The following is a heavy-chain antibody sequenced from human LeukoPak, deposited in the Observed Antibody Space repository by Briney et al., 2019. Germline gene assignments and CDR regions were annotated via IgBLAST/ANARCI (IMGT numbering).Heavy chain of an antibody. D-gene: IGHD2-15*01. J-gene: IGHJ2*01. V-gene: IGHV3-20*04. CDR3: AKGKDTLNPYWYFDV. CDR1: GFTFDDYA. Sequence: GGSLRLSCAASGFTFDDYAMSWVRQAPGKGLEWVSGINWSGVSTGYADSVKGRFTISRDNTKNSLFLLMNSLRADDTAFYYCAKGKDTLNPYWYFDVWGRGTLVTVSS. CDR2: INWSGVST.